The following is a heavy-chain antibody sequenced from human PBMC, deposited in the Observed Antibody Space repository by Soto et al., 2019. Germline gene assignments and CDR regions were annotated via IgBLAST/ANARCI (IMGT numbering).Heavy chain of an antibody. CDR3: AKADFGGFCTHISCHVTDY. CDR1: GFAFSHYG. J-gene: IGHJ4*02. D-gene: IGHD2-2*01. Sequence: QVQLVESGGGVVQPGRSLRLSCAASGFAFSHYGMHWVRQAPGKGPEWVAVISYDGSNEQYADSVRGRFTISRDSSENTLYLQMNSLRVEDSAIYYCAKADFGGFCTHISCHVTDYWGQGTLVTVSS. V-gene: IGHV3-30*18. CDR2: ISYDGSNE.